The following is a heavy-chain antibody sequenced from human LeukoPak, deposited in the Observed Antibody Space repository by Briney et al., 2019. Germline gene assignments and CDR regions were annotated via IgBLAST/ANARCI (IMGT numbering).Heavy chain of an antibody. CDR2: ISSSSSYI. Sequence: GGSLRLSCAASGFTFSSYSMNWVRQAPGKGLEWVSSISSSSSYIYYADSVKGRFTISRDNAKNSLYLQMNSLRAEDTAVYYCARDLGLFGEFPTEFDPWGQGTLVTVSS. D-gene: IGHD3-10*02. CDR1: GFTFSSYS. J-gene: IGHJ5*02. V-gene: IGHV3-21*01. CDR3: ARDLGLFGEFPTEFDP.